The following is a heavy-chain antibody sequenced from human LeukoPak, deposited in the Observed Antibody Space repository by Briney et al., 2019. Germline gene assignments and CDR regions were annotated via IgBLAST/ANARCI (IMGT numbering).Heavy chain of an antibody. CDR3: ARGRIRRSPYNWFDP. CDR2: INHSEST. CDR1: GGSLRGYY. Sequence: SETLSLTCAVYGGSLRGYYWSWIRQPPGKGLEWIGEINHSESTNYNPSLRSRVTISVDTSKNQFSLKLSSVTAADTAVYYCARGRIRRSPYNWFDPWGQGTLVTVSS. J-gene: IGHJ5*02. D-gene: IGHD2-15*01. V-gene: IGHV4-34*01.